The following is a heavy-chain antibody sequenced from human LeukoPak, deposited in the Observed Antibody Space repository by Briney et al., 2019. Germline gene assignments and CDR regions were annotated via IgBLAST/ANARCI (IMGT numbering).Heavy chain of an antibody. CDR2: IKQDGSEK. D-gene: IGHD1-1*01. J-gene: IGHJ4*02. Sequence: GGSLRLSCAASGFTFSDAWISWVRQAPGKGLEWVANIKQDGSEKYYVDSVKGRFTISRDNAKNSLYLQMNSLRAEDTAVYYCARDSGSHWGQGTLVTVSS. CDR1: GFTFSDAW. CDR3: ARDSGSH. V-gene: IGHV3-7*03.